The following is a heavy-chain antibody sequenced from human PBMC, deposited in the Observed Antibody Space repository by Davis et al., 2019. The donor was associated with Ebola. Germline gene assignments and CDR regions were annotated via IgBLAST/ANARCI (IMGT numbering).Heavy chain of an antibody. D-gene: IGHD6-13*01. CDR1: GFIFRTYT. J-gene: IGHJ6*02. V-gene: IGHV3-30*04. CDR2: IPYDGNDI. CDR3: ARDPYSSSWSASYDYYYGMDV. Sequence: GGSLRLSCAASGFIFRTYTMHWVRQAPGKGLEWLAVIPYDGNDISYAESVRGRYTISRDNAKNSLYLQMNSLRAEDTAVYYCARDPYSSSWSASYDYYYGMDVWGQGTTVTVSS.